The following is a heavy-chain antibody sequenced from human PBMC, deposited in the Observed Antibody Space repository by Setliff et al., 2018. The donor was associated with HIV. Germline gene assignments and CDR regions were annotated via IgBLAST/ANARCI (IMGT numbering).Heavy chain of an antibody. CDR1: GASISSNSYY. D-gene: IGHD3-3*01. J-gene: IGHJ6*02. Sequence: PSETLSLTCSVSGASISSNSYYWGWIRQPTGKGLELIGYIYYSGSTNYNPSLKSRVTISVDTSKNQFSLKLSSATAEDTAVYYCARRLQFLDFLHGVGGLDVWGQGTTVTVSS. CDR2: IYYSGST. V-gene: IGHV4-39*07. CDR3: ARRLQFLDFLHGVGGLDV.